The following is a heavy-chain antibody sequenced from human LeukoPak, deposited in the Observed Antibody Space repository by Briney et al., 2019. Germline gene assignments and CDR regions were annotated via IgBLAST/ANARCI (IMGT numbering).Heavy chain of an antibody. CDR1: GGTFSSYA. D-gene: IGHD2-21*02. Sequence: GASVKVSCKASGGTFSSYAISWVRQAPGQGLEWMGIIKPIDDTTSFTQKFQGRLTMTRDTSMSTVFMELTSLRSEDTALYYCARDSGDWSVDYWGQGTLVTVSS. J-gene: IGHJ4*02. CDR3: ARDSGDWSVDY. V-gene: IGHV1-46*01. CDR2: IKPIDDTT.